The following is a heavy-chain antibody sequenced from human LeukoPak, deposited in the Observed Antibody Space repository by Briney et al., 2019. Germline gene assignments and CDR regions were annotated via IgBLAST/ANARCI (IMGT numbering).Heavy chain of an antibody. D-gene: IGHD5-24*01. V-gene: IGHV4-39*01. CDR3: VRHISTNTGYFDS. Sequence: SETLSLTCTVSGGSINSHSYYWGWIRQPPGKGLEWIGSVYYDGTSYSNPSLKSRAAVFVDTSRDQFSLDLSFVTAADTALYYCVRHISTNTGYFDSCGPGILASVSS. CDR1: GGSINSHSYY. J-gene: IGHJ4*02. CDR2: VYYDGTS.